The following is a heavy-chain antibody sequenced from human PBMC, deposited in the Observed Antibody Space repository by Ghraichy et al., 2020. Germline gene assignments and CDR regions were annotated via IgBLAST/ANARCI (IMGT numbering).Heavy chain of an antibody. CDR3: ARGGGGSAYFDY. CDR1: GFTFSSYA. CDR2: ISYDGSNK. D-gene: IGHD1-26*01. V-gene: IGHV3-30-3*01. J-gene: IGHJ4*02. Sequence: SCAASGFTFSSYAMHWVRQAPGKGLEWVAVISYDGSNKYYADSVKGRFTISRDNSKNTLYLQMNSLSADDTAVYYCARGGGGSAYFDYWGQGTLVTVSS.